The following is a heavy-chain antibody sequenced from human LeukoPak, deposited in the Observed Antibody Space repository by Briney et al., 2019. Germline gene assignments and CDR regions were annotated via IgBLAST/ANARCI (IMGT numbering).Heavy chain of an antibody. J-gene: IGHJ6*03. CDR1: GFTFSSYE. CDR2: ISSSSSYI. D-gene: IGHD6-13*01. V-gene: IGHV3-21*04. CDR3: ARVRPDDCSSLYGYYYYYYMDV. Sequence: GGSLRLSCAASGFTFSSYEMNWVRQAPGKGLEWVSSISSSSSYIYYADSVKGRFTISRDNAKNSLYLQMNSLRAEDTAVYYCARVRPDDCSSLYGYYYYYYMDVWGKGTTVTVSS.